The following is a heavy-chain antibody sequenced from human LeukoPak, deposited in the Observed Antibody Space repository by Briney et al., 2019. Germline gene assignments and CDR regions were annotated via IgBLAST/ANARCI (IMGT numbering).Heavy chain of an antibody. CDR2: IAVGTGNT. CDR1: GFTFTNSA. V-gene: IGHV1-58*01. D-gene: IGHD5-18*01. CDR3: AADGYSYGGGAYYYFGIDV. Sequence: SVKVSCKASGFTFTNSAVQWVRQARGQRLEWIGWIAVGTGNTNYAQKFQERVTITRDMSTSTDYMELSSLRSGDTAVYYCAADGYSYGGGAYYYFGIDVWGQGTTVTVSS. J-gene: IGHJ6*02.